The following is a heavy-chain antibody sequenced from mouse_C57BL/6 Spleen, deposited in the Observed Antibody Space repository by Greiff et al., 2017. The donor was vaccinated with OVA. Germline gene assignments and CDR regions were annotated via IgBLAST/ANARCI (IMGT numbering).Heavy chain of an antibody. Sequence: EVKLVESGAELVRPGASVTLSCTASGFNIKDDYMHWVKQRPEQGLEWIGWIDPENGDTEYASKFKGKAPITADTSYNTAYLQLISLPSEDTSVYYCTTAYYSNFAYWGQGTLVTVSA. V-gene: IGHV14-4*01. D-gene: IGHD2-5*01. J-gene: IGHJ3*01. CDR2: IDPENGDT. CDR1: GFNIKDDY. CDR3: TTAYYSNFAY.